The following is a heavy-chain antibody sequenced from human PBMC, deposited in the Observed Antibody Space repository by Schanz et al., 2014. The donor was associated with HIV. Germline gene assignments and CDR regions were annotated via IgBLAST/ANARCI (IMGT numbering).Heavy chain of an antibody. CDR1: GFTFDDYA. CDR2: ISWNSVSI. J-gene: IGHJ6*02. V-gene: IGHV3-9*01. D-gene: IGHD6-6*01. CDR3: AKAYSTSRPYSMDI. Sequence: EVQLVESGGALVQPGRSLRLSCAASGFTFDDYAMHRVRQAPGKGLEWVSGISWNSVSIGYADSVKGRFTISRDNAKNSLYMQMNSLRGDDTALYYCAKAYSTSRPYSMDIWGQGTTVTVSS.